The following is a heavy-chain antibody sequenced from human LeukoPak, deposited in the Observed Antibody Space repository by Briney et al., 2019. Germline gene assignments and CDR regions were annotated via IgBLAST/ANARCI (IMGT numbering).Heavy chain of an antibody. V-gene: IGHV3-21*01. CDR1: GFTFSSYS. CDR2: ISSSSSYI. Sequence: GGSLRLPCAASGFTFSSYSMNWVRQAPGKGLEWVSSISSSSSYIYYADSVKGRFTISGDNAKNSLYLQMNSLRAEDTAVYYCARGRGSYTKFDYWGQGTLVTVSS. D-gene: IGHD1-26*01. CDR3: ARGRGSYTKFDY. J-gene: IGHJ4*02.